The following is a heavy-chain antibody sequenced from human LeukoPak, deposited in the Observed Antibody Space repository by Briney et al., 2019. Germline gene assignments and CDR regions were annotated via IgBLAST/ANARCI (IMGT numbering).Heavy chain of an antibody. CDR1: GFTFSSYW. J-gene: IGHJ4*02. CDR3: ARATEYNWNRPILYYFDY. CDR2: IKQDGSEK. D-gene: IGHD1-20*01. V-gene: IGHV3-7*01. Sequence: PGGSLRLSCAASGFTFSSYWMSWVRQAPGKGLEWVANIKQDGSEKYYVDSVKGRFTISRDNAKNSLYLQMNSLRAEDTAVYYCARATEYNWNRPILYYFDYWGQGTLVTVSS.